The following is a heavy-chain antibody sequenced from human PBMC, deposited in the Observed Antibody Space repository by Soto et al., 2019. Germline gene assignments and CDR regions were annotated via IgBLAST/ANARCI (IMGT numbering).Heavy chain of an antibody. CDR2: IYHSGST. J-gene: IGHJ5*02. V-gene: IGHV4-4*02. Sequence: PSETLSLTCAVSGGSISSSNWWSWVRQPPGKGLEWIGEIYHSGSTNYNPSLKSRVTISVDKSKNQFSLKLSSVTAADTAVYYCARLYSGYDFRWFDPWGQGTLVTVSS. D-gene: IGHD5-12*01. CDR3: ARLYSGYDFRWFDP. CDR1: GGSISSSNW.